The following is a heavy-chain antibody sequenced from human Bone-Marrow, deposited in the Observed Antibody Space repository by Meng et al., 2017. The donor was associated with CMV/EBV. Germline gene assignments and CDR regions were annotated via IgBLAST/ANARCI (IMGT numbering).Heavy chain of an antibody. CDR1: GFTFSSYS. D-gene: IGHD3-3*01. CDR2: ISSSSSYI. V-gene: IGHV3-21*01. CDR3: AIRITIFGVVRGFGMDV. Sequence: GGSLRLSCAASGFTFSSYSMNWVRQAPGKGLEWVSSISSSSSYIYYADSVKGRFTISRDNARNSLYLQMNSLRAEDTAVYYCAIRITIFGVVRGFGMDVWGQGTTVTVSS. J-gene: IGHJ6*02.